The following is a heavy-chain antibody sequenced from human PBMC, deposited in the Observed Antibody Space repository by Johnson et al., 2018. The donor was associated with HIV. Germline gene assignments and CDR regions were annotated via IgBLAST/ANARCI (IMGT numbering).Heavy chain of an antibody. CDR1: GFTFSSYG. Sequence: QVQLVESGGGVVRPGRSLRLSCAASGFTFSSYGMHWVRQAPWKGLERVANIKPDGCDVHYVDSAKDGFTISRDNSTNTLYLQMNSLSAEYTAVYYCAKDLTCMHLWPHALDIWGQGTMVTVSS. CDR3: AKDLTCMHLWPHALDI. V-gene: IGHV3-30*18. CDR2: IKPDGCDV. D-gene: IGHD2-8*01. J-gene: IGHJ3*02.